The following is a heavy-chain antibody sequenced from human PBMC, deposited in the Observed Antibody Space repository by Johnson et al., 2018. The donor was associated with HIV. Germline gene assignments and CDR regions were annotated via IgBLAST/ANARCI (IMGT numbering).Heavy chain of an antibody. CDR1: GFSFSTYS. Sequence: QVQLVESGGGVVQTGRSLRLSCASSGFSFSTYSMHWVRQAPGMRLEWVAVISYDGNNKYYADSLKGRFTISRDNSKNTLFLQMNGLRAEDTAVYYCAREGRTGPDTFDIWGQGTMLTVSS. J-gene: IGHJ3*02. CDR2: ISYDGNNK. CDR3: AREGRTGPDTFDI. V-gene: IGHV3-30*19.